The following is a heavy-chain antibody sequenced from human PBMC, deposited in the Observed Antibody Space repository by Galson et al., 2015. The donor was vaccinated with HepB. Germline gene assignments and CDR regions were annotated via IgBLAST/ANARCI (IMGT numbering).Heavy chain of an antibody. CDR3: ARDHESSGYLDNYYGLDV. CDR1: GGRISSFT. Sequence: SVKVSCKASGGRISSFTISWVRQAPGQGLEWMGGIIPMFGMANYAPKFQGRVSITADEDTTVVYLDLSSLRSEDTAVYYCARDHESSGYLDNYYGLDVWGPGTTVTVS. J-gene: IGHJ6*02. D-gene: IGHD3-22*01. CDR2: IIPMFGMA. V-gene: IGHV1-69*13.